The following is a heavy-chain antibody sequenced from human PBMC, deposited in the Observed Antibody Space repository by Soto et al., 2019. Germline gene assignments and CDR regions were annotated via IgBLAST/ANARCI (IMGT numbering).Heavy chain of an antibody. CDR2: IRSKTNTYAT. Sequence: EVQLVESGGGLVQPGGSLELSCEASGFTFSGSAMHWVRQASGKGLEWVGRIRSKTNTYATAYAASVKGRFTISRDDSKNTAYLQMNSLKTEDTAVYYCTRIFGDEGYYFDVRGRGTLVTVSS. D-gene: IGHD3-3*02. V-gene: IGHV3-73*02. CDR1: GFTFSGSA. J-gene: IGHJ2*01. CDR3: TRIFGDEGYYFDV.